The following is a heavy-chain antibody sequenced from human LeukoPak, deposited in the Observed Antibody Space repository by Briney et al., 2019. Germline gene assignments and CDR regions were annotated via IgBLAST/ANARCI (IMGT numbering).Heavy chain of an antibody. Sequence: SETLSLTCAVYGGSFSGYYWSWIRQPPGKGLEWIGEINHSGSTNYNPSLKSRVTISVDTSKNQFSPKLSSVTAADTAVYYCATLPAATPNWFDPWGQGTLVTVSS. V-gene: IGHV4-34*01. D-gene: IGHD2-2*01. CDR3: ATLPAATPNWFDP. CDR2: INHSGST. J-gene: IGHJ5*02. CDR1: GGSFSGYY.